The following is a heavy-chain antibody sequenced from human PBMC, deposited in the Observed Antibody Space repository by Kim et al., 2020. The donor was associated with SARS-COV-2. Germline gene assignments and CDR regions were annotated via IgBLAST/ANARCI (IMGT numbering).Heavy chain of an antibody. Sequence: GGSLRLSCAASGFTLSDYAVSWVRQAPGKGLEWISAIAGYAGDTNYADSVKGRLTVSRDNSKNTLYLQISSLRAEDTAIYYCAKVTYIRGPGDSWGQGTLVTVSS. D-gene: IGHD1-1*01. J-gene: IGHJ4*02. CDR1: GFTLSDYA. CDR3: AKVTYIRGPGDS. CDR2: IAGYAGDT. V-gene: IGHV3-23*01.